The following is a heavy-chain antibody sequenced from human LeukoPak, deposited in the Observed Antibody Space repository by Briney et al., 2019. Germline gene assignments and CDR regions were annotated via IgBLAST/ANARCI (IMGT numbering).Heavy chain of an antibody. D-gene: IGHD3-22*01. Sequence: GASVKVSCKVSGYTLTELSMHWVRQAPGKGLEWMGGFDPEDGETIYAQKFQGRVTMTEDTSTDTAYMELSSLRSEDTAVYYCATGVGVFHYDSSGYYFYYWGQGTLVTVSS. J-gene: IGHJ4*02. CDR3: ATGVGVFHYDSSGYYFYY. V-gene: IGHV1-24*01. CDR1: GYTLTELS. CDR2: FDPEDGET.